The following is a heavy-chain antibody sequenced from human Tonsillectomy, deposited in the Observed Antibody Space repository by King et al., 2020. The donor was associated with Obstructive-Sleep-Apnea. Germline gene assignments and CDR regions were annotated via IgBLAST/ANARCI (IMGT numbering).Heavy chain of an antibody. J-gene: IGHJ1*01. Sequence: VQLVESGGGLVQPGGSLRLSCAASGFTFSSYAMSWVRQAPGKGLEWVSAISGSGGSTYYADSVKCRFTISRDNSKNTLYLQMNSLRAEDTAVYYCSCYCSSGSRHQLATRTLQHWGQGTLVTVSS. CDR2: ISGSGGST. CDR3: SCYCSSGSRHQLATRTLQH. CDR1: GFTFSSYA. D-gene: IGHD2-15*01. V-gene: IGHV3-23*04.